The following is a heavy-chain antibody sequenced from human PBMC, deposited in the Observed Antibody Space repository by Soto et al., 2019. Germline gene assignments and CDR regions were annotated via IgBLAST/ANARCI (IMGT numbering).Heavy chain of an antibody. CDR1: GGSISSSSYY. J-gene: IGHJ4*02. CDR2: IYYSGST. V-gene: IGHV4-39*01. Sequence: HLQLQVSVPGLGKPSETLSLTCPVAGGSISSSSYYWGWIRQTPGKGLEWIGSIYYSGSTSYNPSLKSRVTISVYKTKIQFSLKLSSVTAAYTAVYYCARPKPQDSSGYYTSYYFDYWGQGTLITVSS. CDR3: ARPKPQDSSGYYTSYYFDY. D-gene: IGHD3-22*01.